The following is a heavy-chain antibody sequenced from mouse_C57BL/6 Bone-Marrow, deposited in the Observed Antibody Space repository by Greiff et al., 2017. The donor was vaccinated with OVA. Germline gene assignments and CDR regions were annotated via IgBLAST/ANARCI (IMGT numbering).Heavy chain of an antibody. CDR2: IDPSDSYT. Sequence: VQLQQPGAELVMPGASVKLSCKASGYTFTSYWMHWVKQRPGQGLEWIGEIDPSDSYTNYNQKFKGKSTLTVDKSSSTAYMQLSSLTSEDSAVYDCARGDGYYWYFDVWGTGTTVTVSS. CDR1: GYTFTSYW. J-gene: IGHJ1*03. CDR3: ARGDGYYWYFDV. D-gene: IGHD2-3*01. V-gene: IGHV1-69*01.